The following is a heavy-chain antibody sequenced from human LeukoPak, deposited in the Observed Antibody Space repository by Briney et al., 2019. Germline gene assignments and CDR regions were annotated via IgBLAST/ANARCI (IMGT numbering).Heavy chain of an antibody. Sequence: SSETLSLTCTVSGGSISSYYWSWIRQPPGKGLEWIGYIYDSGSTNYNPSLNSRATISEDMSKNQFSLKVRSVTAADTAVYYCARSTGGWSYFDHWGQGILVTVSS. J-gene: IGHJ4*02. CDR2: IYDSGST. V-gene: IGHV4-59*01. CDR1: GGSISSYY. CDR3: ARSTGGWSYFDH. D-gene: IGHD6-19*01.